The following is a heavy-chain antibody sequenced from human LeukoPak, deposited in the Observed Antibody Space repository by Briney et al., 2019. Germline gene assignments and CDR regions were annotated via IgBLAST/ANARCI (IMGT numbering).Heavy chain of an antibody. CDR1: GGSFSVYY. J-gene: IGHJ4*02. D-gene: IGHD1-7*01. CDR2: IHHSGRT. Sequence: PSETLSLTCAVYGGSFSVYYWSWIRHPPGKGLEWIGEIHHSGRTNYNPSLKSRVTISVDTSKNQFSLKLSSVTAADTAVYYCARHGVTGTTSMFSFDYWGQGTLVTVSS. CDR3: ARHGVTGTTSMFSFDY. V-gene: IGHV4-34*01.